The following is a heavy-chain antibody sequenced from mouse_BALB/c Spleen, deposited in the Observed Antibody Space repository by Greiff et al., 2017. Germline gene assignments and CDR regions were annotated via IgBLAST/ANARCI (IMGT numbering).Heavy chain of an antibody. CDR3: ARREGFAY. J-gene: IGHJ3*01. V-gene: IGHV5-4*02. CDR1: GFTFSDYY. Sequence: EVHLVESGGGLVKPGGSLKLSCAASGFTFSDYYMYWVRQTPEKRLEWVATISDGGSYTYYPDSVKGRFTISRDNAKNNLYLQMSSLKSEDTAMYYCARREGFAYWGQGTLVTVSA. CDR2: ISDGGSYT.